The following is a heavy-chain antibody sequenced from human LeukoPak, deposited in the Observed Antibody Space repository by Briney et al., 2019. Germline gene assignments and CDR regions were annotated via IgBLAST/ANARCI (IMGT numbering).Heavy chain of an antibody. CDR1: GFTFRSYA. D-gene: IGHD4-17*01. CDR2: ISYDGSNK. CDR3: ARTYNYDDYVSSDAFDI. V-gene: IGHV3-30-3*01. Sequence: PGGSLRLSCEASGFTFRSYAMHWVRQAPGKGLEWVAAISYDGSNKYYADSVKGRFTISRDNSKNTLYLQMNSLRAEDTAVYYCARTYNYDDYVSSDAFDIWGQGTMVTVSS. J-gene: IGHJ3*02.